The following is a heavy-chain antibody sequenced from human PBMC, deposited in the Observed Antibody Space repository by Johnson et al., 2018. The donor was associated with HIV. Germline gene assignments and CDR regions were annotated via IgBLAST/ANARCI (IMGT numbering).Heavy chain of an antibody. Sequence: VQLVESGGGLVKPGESLRLSCAASGFTFSNAWMHWVRQAPGKGLEWVGRIKSKTDGGTTDYAAPVKGRFTISRDDSKNTLYLQMNSLKIEDTAVYYCTTETYYYDSSGYYYGHAFDIWGQGTMVTVSS. CDR1: GFTFSNAW. CDR2: IKSKTDGGTT. V-gene: IGHV3-15*01. D-gene: IGHD3-22*01. CDR3: TTETYYYDSSGYYYGHAFDI. J-gene: IGHJ3*02.